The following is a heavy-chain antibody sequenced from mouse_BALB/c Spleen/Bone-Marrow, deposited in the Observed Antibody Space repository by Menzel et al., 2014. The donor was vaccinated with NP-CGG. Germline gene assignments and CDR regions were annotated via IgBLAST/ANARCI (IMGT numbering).Heavy chain of an antibody. CDR1: GYSSTRGYS. J-gene: IGHJ2*01. D-gene: IGHD1-1*01. Sequence: VQLKDSGPDLVKPSQSLSLTSTVTGYSSTRGYSWHWSRQFPGNKLEWMGDIHYSGSTNYNPSLKSRISITRDTSKNQFFLQLNSVTTEDAASCYCARGGEYGSSSFDYWCRGTPLTVSS. CDR2: IHYSGST. CDR3: ARGGEYGSSSFDY. V-gene: IGHV3-1*02.